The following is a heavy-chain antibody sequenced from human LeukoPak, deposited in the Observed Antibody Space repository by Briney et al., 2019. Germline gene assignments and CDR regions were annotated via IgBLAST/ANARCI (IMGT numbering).Heavy chain of an antibody. V-gene: IGHV4-39*01. CDR3: ARLMPGYTVRGVRLYYYGMDV. CDR1: GGSISSSSYY. J-gene: IGHJ6*02. Sequence: SETLSLTCTVSGGSISSSSYYWGWIRQPPGKGLEWIGSIYYSGSTYYNPSLKSRVTISVDTSKNQFSLKLSSVTAADTAVYYCARLMPGYTVRGVRLYYYGMDVWGQGTTVTVSS. D-gene: IGHD3-10*01. CDR2: IYYSGST.